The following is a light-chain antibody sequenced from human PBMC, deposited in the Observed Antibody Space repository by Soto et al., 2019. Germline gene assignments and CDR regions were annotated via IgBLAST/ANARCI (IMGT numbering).Light chain of an antibody. Sequence: DLHMTQSPSSLSASLGARVTITFRASQSISSWLAWYQQKPGKAPKLLIYDASSLESGGPSRFSGSGSGTEFTLTISSLQPDDFATYYCQQYNSYSTFGQGTKVDIK. J-gene: IGKJ1*01. CDR1: QSISSW. V-gene: IGKV1-5*01. CDR2: DAS. CDR3: QQYNSYST.